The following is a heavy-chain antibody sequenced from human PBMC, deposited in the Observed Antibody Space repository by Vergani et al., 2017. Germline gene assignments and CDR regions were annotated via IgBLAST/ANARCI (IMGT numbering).Heavy chain of an antibody. Sequence: QVSLVQSGAEVKKPGASVKVSCKDSGYTCTSYGISWVRQAPGQGLEWMGWISAYNGKTNYAQKLLGRVTITTDTSTSTAYMELRSLRSDDTAVYYCARAYYDFWRGYHTSDYYYYGRDVWGQGTTVTVSS. CDR2: ISAYNGKT. J-gene: IGHJ6*02. CDR3: ARAYYDFWRGYHTSDYYYYGRDV. V-gene: IGHV1-18*01. CDR1: GYTCTSYG. D-gene: IGHD3-3*01.